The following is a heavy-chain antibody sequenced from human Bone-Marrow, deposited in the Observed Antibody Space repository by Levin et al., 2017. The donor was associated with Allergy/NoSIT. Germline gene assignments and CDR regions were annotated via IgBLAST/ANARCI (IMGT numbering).Heavy chain of an antibody. CDR1: GFTFSNYA. Sequence: GESLKISCAASGFTFSNYAMNWVRQAPGKGLEWVSGIKGDGDSTFYADSVKGQFTISRDNSKNTLYMQMNSLRAEDTAVYFCAKSGRGNWFDSWGQGTLVTVSS. J-gene: IGHJ5*01. CDR3: AKSGRGNWFDS. D-gene: IGHD1-26*01. V-gene: IGHV3-23*01. CDR2: IKGDGDST.